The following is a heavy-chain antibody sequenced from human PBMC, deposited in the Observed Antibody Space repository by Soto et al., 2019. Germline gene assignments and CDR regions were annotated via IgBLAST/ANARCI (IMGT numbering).Heavy chain of an antibody. CDR1: GGSFSVYY. CDR3: ARRIPGYCSGGSCRYYYYYMDV. CDR2: INHSGST. D-gene: IGHD2-15*01. V-gene: IGHV4-34*01. J-gene: IGHJ6*03. Sequence: PSDTLSLTCAVYGGSFSVYYWSWIRQPPGKGLEWIGEINHSGSTNYNPSLKSRVTISVDTSKNQFSLKLSSVTAADTAVYYCARRIPGYCSGGSCRYYYYYMDVWGKGTTVTVSS.